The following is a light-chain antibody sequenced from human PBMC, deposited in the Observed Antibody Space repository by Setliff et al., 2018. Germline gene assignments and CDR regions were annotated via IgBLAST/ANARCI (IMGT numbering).Light chain of an antibody. CDR3: SSYTSSSTFVV. CDR1: SSDVGGYNY. J-gene: IGLJ2*01. CDR2: DVS. Sequence: LTQPASVSVSPGQSITISCTGTSSDVGGYNYVSWYQQHPGKAPKLMIYDVSKRPSGVSNRFSGSKSGNTASLTISGLQAEDEADYYCSSYTSSSTFVVFGGGTKGTVL. V-gene: IGLV2-14*01.